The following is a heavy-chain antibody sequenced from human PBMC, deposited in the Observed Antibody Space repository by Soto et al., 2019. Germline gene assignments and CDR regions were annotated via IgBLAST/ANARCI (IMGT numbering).Heavy chain of an antibody. CDR2: ISGSGGST. Sequence: GGSLRLSCAASGFTFSSYAMSWVRQAPGKGLEWVSAISGSGGSTYYADSVKGRFTISRDNSKNTLYLQMNSLRAEDTAVYYCAKNGGYCSSTSCIYYYYYYGMDVWGQGTTVTVSS. V-gene: IGHV3-23*01. CDR3: AKNGGYCSSTSCIYYYYYYGMDV. J-gene: IGHJ6*02. D-gene: IGHD2-2*01. CDR1: GFTFSSYA.